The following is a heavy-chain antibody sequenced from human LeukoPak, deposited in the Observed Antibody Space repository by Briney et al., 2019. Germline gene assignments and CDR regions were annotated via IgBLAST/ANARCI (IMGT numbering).Heavy chain of an antibody. Sequence: GGSLRLSCAASGFTFDEFAMHWVRLLPGKGLEWVSGISYNSGNIGYADSVKGRFTISRDNAKNSLYLQMNSLRSDDTALYYCAKGRGGEQQLIYNFDYWGQGTLVTVSS. CDR2: ISYNSGNI. CDR1: GFTFDEFA. V-gene: IGHV3-9*01. CDR3: AKGRGGEQQLIYNFDY. D-gene: IGHD6-13*01. J-gene: IGHJ4*02.